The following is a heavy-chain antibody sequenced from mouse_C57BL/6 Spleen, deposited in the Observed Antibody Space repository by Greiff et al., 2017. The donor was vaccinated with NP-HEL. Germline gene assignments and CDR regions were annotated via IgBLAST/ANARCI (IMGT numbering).Heavy chain of an antibody. Sequence: LVESGAELAKPGASVKLSCKASGYTFTSYWMHWVKQRPGQGLEWIGAIDPETGGTAYIQKFKGKAILTADKSSSTAYMERRSLTSEDSAVYYCTREDYYGSSHDDYFDYWGQGTTLTVSS. CDR1: GYTFTSYW. J-gene: IGHJ2*01. V-gene: IGHV1-7*01. CDR2: IDPETGGT. CDR3: TREDYYGSSHDDYFDY. D-gene: IGHD1-1*01.